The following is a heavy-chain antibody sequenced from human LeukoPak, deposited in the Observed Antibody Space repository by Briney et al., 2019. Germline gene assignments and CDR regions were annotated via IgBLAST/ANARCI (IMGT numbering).Heavy chain of an antibody. CDR1: GYTFTSYY. V-gene: IGHV1-2*02. CDR3: ARASKQLVLWFDP. J-gene: IGHJ5*02. D-gene: IGHD6-13*01. CDR2: INPNSGGT. Sequence: GASVKVSCKASGYTFTSYYMHWVRQAPGQGLEWMGWINPNSGGTNYAQKFQGRVTMTRDTSISTAYMELSRLRSDDTAVYYCARASKQLVLWFDPWGQGTLVTVSS.